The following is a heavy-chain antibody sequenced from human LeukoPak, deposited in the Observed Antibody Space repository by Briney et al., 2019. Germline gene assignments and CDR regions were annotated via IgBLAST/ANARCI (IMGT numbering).Heavy chain of an antibody. J-gene: IGHJ4*02. D-gene: IGHD5-18*01. V-gene: IGHV3-33*06. Sequence: GGSLRLSCAAAGFSFSSYGMHWGRQAPDKGLECVSTIWNDGSQTYSADSVKGRFTISRDNSKNTVYLHMNSLRAEDTAAYYGAKDRRRFSYGYWGFDYWGQGALVTVSS. CDR2: IWNDGSQT. CDR3: AKDRRRFSYGYWGFDY. CDR1: GFSFSSYG.